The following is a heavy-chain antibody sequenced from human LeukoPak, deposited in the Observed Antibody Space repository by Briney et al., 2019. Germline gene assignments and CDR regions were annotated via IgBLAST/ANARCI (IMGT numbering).Heavy chain of an antibody. V-gene: IGHV3-48*03. J-gene: IGHJ4*02. CDR2: ISSSGSTI. D-gene: IGHD1-26*01. CDR1: GFTFSSYE. Sequence: QTGGSLRLYCAASGFTFSSYEMNWVRQAPGKGLEWVSYISSSGSTIYYADSVKGRFTISRDNAKNSLYLQMNSLRAEDTAVYYCARIYDSGNLHFDYWGQGTLVTVSS. CDR3: ARIYDSGNLHFDY.